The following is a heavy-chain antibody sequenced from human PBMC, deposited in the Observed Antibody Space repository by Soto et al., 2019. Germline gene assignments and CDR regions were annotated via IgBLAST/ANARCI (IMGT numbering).Heavy chain of an antibody. V-gene: IGHV3-33*01. J-gene: IGHJ4*02. CDR1: GFTFSSYG. CDR3: ARPTVTTTAFPLDY. Sequence: GGSLRLSCAASGFTFSSYGMHWVRQAPGKGLEWVAVIWYDGSNKYYADSVKGRFTISRDNSKNTLYLQMNSLRAEDTAVYYCARPTVTTTAFPLDYWGQGTLVTVSS. CDR2: IWYDGSNK. D-gene: IGHD4-17*01.